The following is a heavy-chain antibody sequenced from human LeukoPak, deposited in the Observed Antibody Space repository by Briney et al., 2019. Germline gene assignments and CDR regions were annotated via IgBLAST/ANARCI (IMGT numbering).Heavy chain of an antibody. Sequence: GGSLRLSCAASGFTFSSYAMSWVHQAPGKGLEWVSAISGSGGSTYYADSVKGRFTISRDNSNNTLYLQMNSLRAEDTAVYYCAKMVAVVEPAFDYWGQGTLVTVSS. CDR3: AKMVAVVEPAFDY. J-gene: IGHJ4*02. D-gene: IGHD3-22*01. CDR1: GFTFSSYA. CDR2: ISGSGGST. V-gene: IGHV3-23*01.